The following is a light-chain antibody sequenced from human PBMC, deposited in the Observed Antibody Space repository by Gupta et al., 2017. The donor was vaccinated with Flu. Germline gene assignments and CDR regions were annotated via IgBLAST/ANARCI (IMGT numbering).Light chain of an antibody. CDR3: QQYGRSPRT. J-gene: IGKJ1*01. V-gene: IGKV3-20*01. Sequence: IVLPPSPGTLSLSPAQRATLSCRASQSISSNYLACYQQKRGQAPMLIIYDASTRATGIPDRFSGRGSGTDFTLTISRLQPEDFAVYYGQQYGRSPRTFGQGTKVEI. CDR2: DAS. CDR1: QSISSNY.